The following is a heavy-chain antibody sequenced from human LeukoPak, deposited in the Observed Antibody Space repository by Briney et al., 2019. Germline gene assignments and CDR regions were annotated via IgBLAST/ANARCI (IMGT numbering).Heavy chain of an antibody. CDR3: ARVFWSGYNWFDP. Sequence: SETLSLTCTVSGGSIRSSSYYWGWIRRPPGKGLEWIGSIYYSGSTYYNPSLKSRVTISVDTSKNQFSLKLSSVTAADTAVYYCARVFWSGYNWFDPWGQGTLVTVSS. J-gene: IGHJ5*02. D-gene: IGHD3-3*01. CDR1: GGSIRSSSYY. CDR2: IYYSGST. V-gene: IGHV4-39*07.